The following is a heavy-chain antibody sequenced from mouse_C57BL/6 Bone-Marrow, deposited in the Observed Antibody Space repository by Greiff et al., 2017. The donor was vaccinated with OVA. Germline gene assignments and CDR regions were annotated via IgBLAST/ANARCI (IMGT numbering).Heavy chain of an antibody. V-gene: IGHV7-3*01. J-gene: IGHJ1*03. Sequence: EVHLVESGGGLVQPGGSLSLSCAASGFTYTDYYMSWVRQPPGKALEWLGFIRNKANGYTTEYSASVKGRFTISRDNSQSILYLQMNALRAEDSATYYCARVGRYFDVWGTETTVTVSS. CDR2: IRNKANGYTT. D-gene: IGHD3-3*01. CDR1: GFTYTDYY. CDR3: ARVGRYFDV.